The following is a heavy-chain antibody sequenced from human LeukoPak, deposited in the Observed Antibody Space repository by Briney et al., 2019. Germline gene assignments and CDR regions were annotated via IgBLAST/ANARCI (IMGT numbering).Heavy chain of an antibody. CDR1: GGSFSGHY. D-gene: IGHD5-18*01. CDR3: ARVGYSYVINDWSRTGLGAYPTKYYYHMDV. J-gene: IGHJ6*03. CDR2: INHSGST. V-gene: IGHV4-34*01. Sequence: SETLSLTCAVYGGSFSGHYWSWIRQPPGKGLEWIGEINHSGSTNYNPSLKSRVTISGDTSKNQFSLKLSSVTAADTAVYFCARVGYSYVINDWSRTGLGAYPTKYYYHMDVWGKGTTVTASS.